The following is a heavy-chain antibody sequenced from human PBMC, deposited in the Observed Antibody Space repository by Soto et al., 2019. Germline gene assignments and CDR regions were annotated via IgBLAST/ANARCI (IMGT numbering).Heavy chain of an antibody. CDR3: ARVGYYDILTGPYYYGMDV. CDR1: GGTFSSYA. V-gene: IGHV1-69*12. Sequence: QVQLVQSGAEVKKPGSSVKVSCKASGGTFSSYAISWVRQAPGQGLEWMGGIIPIFGTANYAQKFQGRVTITADESTSTAYRERSSLRSEDTAVYYCARVGYYDILTGPYYYGMDVWGQGTTVTVSS. CDR2: IIPIFGTA. J-gene: IGHJ6*02. D-gene: IGHD3-9*01.